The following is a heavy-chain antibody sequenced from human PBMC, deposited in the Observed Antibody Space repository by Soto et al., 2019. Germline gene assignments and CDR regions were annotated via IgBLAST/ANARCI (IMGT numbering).Heavy chain of an antibody. CDR2: ISYDGSNK. CDR3: AKDRPDSGYDRGEGFDI. V-gene: IGHV3-30*18. J-gene: IGHJ3*02. CDR1: GFTFSSYG. D-gene: IGHD5-12*01. Sequence: QVQLVESGGGVVQPGRSLRLSCAASGFTFSSYGMHWVRQAPGKGLEWVAVISYDGSNKYYADSVKGRVTISRDNSKNTLYRQMNGLRAEDTAVYYGAKDRPDSGYDRGEGFDIWGKGRMVSVSS.